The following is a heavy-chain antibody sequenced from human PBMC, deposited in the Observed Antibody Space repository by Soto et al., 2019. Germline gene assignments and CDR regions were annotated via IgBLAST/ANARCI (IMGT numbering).Heavy chain of an antibody. CDR1: GFTFSSYG. CDR2: IWYDGSNK. V-gene: IGHV3-33*01. J-gene: IGHJ4*02. D-gene: IGHD3-3*01. Sequence: GGSLRLSCAASGFTFSSYGMHWVRQAPGKGLEWVAVIWYDGSNKYYADSVKGRFTIPRDNSKNTLYLQMNSLRAEDTAVYYCARGTTYYDFWSGYFPRGYWGQGTLVTVSS. CDR3: ARGTTYYDFWSGYFPRGY.